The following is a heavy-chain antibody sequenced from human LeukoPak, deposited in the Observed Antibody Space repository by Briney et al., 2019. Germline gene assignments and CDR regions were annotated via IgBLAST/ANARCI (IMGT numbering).Heavy chain of an antibody. D-gene: IGHD1-1*01. J-gene: IGHJ3*02. Sequence: GGSPRLSCAASGFTFDDYAMHWVRQAPGKGLEWVSGISWNSGSIGYADSVKGRFTISRDNAKNSLYLQMNSLRAEDMALYYCAKAGWSSTVGDAFDIWGQGTMVTVSS. CDR1: GFTFDDYA. CDR2: ISWNSGSI. CDR3: AKAGWSSTVGDAFDI. V-gene: IGHV3-9*03.